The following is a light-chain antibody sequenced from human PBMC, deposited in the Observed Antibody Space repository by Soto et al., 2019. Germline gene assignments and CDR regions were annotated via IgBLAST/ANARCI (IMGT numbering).Light chain of an antibody. V-gene: IGKV3-20*01. J-gene: IGKJ1*01. Sequence: IVLTQSPGTLFLSPGDRATLSCRASRSVSTNYLAWYQQQKPGQAPRLLIYDASRRAAGVPDRFSGSGSGTDFTLAISRLEPEDFAVYYCQPYAAPSWPFGQGPKVDIK. CDR3: QPYAAPSWP. CDR1: RSVSTNY. CDR2: DAS.